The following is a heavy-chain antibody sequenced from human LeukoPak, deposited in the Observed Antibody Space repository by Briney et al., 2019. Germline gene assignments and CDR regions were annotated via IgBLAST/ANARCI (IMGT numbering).Heavy chain of an antibody. J-gene: IGHJ5*02. D-gene: IGHD2-21*02. V-gene: IGHV1-69*05. CDR2: IIPIFGTA. CDR3: AASYCGGDCYSRAPFDP. Sequence: ASVKVSCKASGGTFSSYAMSWVRQAPGQGLEWMGGIIPIFGTANYAQKFQGRVTITTDESTSTAYMELSSLRSEDTAVYYCAASYCGGDCYSRAPFDPWGQGTLVTVSS. CDR1: GGTFSSYA.